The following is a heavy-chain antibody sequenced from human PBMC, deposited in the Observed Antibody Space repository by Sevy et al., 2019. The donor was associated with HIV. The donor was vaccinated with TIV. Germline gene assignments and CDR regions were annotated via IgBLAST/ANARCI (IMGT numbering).Heavy chain of an antibody. D-gene: IGHD3-10*01. Sequence: SQTLTLTCAISGDSVSSNSAAWNWIRQSPSRGLEWLGRTYYRSTWSNDYALFVKGRIIITADPSKNRLSLQLKSVTPEDTAVYYCVRDYIGGSRGEQGFDTWGQGTLVTVSS. V-gene: IGHV6-1*01. CDR1: GDSVSSNSAA. CDR3: VRDYIGGSRGEQGFDT. J-gene: IGHJ5*02. CDR2: TYYRSTWSN.